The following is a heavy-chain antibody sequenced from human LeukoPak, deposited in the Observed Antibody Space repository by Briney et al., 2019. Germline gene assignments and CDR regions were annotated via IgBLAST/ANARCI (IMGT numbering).Heavy chain of an antibody. Sequence: RWSLRLSCAASGFRFSSYWMTWVRQAPGKGLEGVANIKQDGSVKQYVGSVKGRFTISRDNAKNSLYLQMNSLRAEDTAVYYCARDTNGWNDYWGQGTLVTVSS. CDR2: IKQDGSVK. J-gene: IGHJ4*02. D-gene: IGHD2-8*01. CDR1: GFRFSSYW. V-gene: IGHV3-7*01. CDR3: ARDTNGWNDY.